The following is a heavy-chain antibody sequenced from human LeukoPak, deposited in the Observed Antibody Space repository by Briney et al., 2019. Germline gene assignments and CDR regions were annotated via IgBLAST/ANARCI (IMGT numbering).Heavy chain of an antibody. CDR3: ARDLARRTTIFAVVDY. CDR2: ISYDGSNK. CDR1: GFTFSSYA. D-gene: IGHD3-3*01. V-gene: IGHV3-30*01. Sequence: GRSLRLSCAASGFTFSSYAMHWVRQAPGKGLEWGAVISYDGSNKYYADSVNGRVTISRDNSTKTLSLHMNSLRAEDTAVYYSARDLARRTTIFAVVDYWGQGTLVTVSS. J-gene: IGHJ4*02.